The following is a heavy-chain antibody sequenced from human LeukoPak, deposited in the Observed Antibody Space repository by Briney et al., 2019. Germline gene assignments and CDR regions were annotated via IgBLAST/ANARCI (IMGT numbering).Heavy chain of an antibody. D-gene: IGHD3-3*01. V-gene: IGHV3-7*03. CDR1: GFIFSSHW. Sequence: GGSLRLSCAASGFIFSSHWMSWVRQAPGKGLEWVANINLEGTDENYVDSVKGRFTISRDNAKNSLYLQMSSLRADDTAVYYCAKAMYYDFWSGYYTGSPHYYYYMDVWGKGTTVTVSS. CDR3: AKAMYYDFWSGYYTGSPHYYYYMDV. CDR2: INLEGTDE. J-gene: IGHJ6*03.